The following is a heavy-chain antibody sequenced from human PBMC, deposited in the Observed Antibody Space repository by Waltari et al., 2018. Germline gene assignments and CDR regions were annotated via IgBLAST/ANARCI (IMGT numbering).Heavy chain of an antibody. Sequence: QVQLVQSGAEVTKPGSSVKVSCTASGGTFSSYAIRWVRQGPGQGLEWMGGIIPIFGTANYAQKFQGRVTITTDESTSTAYMELSSLRSEDTAVYYCAREGDDAGSTHYFDYWGQGTLVTVSS. CDR2: IIPIFGTA. J-gene: IGHJ4*02. CDR1: GGTFSSYA. CDR3: AREGDDAGSTHYFDY. V-gene: IGHV1-69*05. D-gene: IGHD3-10*01.